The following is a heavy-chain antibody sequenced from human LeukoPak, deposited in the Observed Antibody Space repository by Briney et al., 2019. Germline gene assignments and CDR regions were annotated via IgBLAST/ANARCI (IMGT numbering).Heavy chain of an antibody. Sequence: GGSLRLSRAASGFTFSSYAIHWVRQAPGKGLEWVAVISYDGNNKYADSVKGRFTISRDNSKNTLYLQMNSLRSEDTAVYYCASWDRIVVVPAALLSDAFDIWGQGTMVTVSS. CDR2: ISYDGNNK. CDR1: GFTFSSYA. D-gene: IGHD2-2*01. CDR3: ASWDRIVVVPAALLSDAFDI. J-gene: IGHJ3*02. V-gene: IGHV3-30-3*01.